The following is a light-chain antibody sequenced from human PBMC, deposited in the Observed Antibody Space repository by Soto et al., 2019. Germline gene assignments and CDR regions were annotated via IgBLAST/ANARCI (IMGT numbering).Light chain of an antibody. CDR3: QQYGSSPWT. CDR2: GAS. V-gene: IGKV3-20*01. J-gene: IGKJ1*01. CDR1: QSVSSSY. Sequence: EIVLTQSRGSLSLSPGERATLSCRASQSVSSSYLAWYQQKPGQAPRLLIYGASSRATGIPDRFSGSGSGTDFTLTISRLEPEDFAVYYCQQYGSSPWTFGQGTKAEIK.